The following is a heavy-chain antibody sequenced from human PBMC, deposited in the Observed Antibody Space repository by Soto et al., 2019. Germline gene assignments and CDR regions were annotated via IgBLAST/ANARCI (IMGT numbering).Heavy chain of an antibody. D-gene: IGHD3-10*01. CDR2: NIPLFGAP. CDR3: ARSGSYNYFGLDV. CDR1: GGTFSRNA. Sequence: QVQLVQSGAEVKKPGSSVKVSCKSSGGTFSRNAITWVRQAPGQGLEWMGGNIPLFGAPNYAQKFQGRLTMSADESTNTAYMELRGLRSEDTAVYYCARSGSYNYFGLDVWGQGTTVTVSS. V-gene: IGHV1-69*01. J-gene: IGHJ6*02.